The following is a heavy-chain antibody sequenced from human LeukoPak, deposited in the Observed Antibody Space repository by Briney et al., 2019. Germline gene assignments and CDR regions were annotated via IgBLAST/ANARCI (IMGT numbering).Heavy chain of an antibody. J-gene: IGHJ4*02. D-gene: IGHD2-2*01. CDR1: GGSISSYY. CDR2: IYYSGVT. V-gene: IGHV4-59*01. Sequence: SETLSLTCTVSGGSISSYYWTWIRQPPGKGLEWIGYIYYSGVTNYNPSLMSRVTISVDTSKNQFSLKLNSVTAADTAVYYCARGGYQGLIVRWGQGTLVTVSS. CDR3: ARGGYQGLIVR.